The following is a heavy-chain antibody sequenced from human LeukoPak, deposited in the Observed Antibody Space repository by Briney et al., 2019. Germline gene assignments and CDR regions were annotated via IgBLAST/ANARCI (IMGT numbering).Heavy chain of an antibody. V-gene: IGHV4-59*12. D-gene: IGHD1-26*01. CDR1: GGSISGYY. J-gene: IGHJ4*02. CDR3: ARFRYSGSYSP. Sequence: SETLSLTCTVSGGSISGYYWSWIRQPPGKGLEWIGYIYYSGSTNYNPSLKSRVTISIDRSKNQFSLKLSSVTAADTAVYYCARFRYSGSYSPWGQGTLVTVSS. CDR2: IYYSGST.